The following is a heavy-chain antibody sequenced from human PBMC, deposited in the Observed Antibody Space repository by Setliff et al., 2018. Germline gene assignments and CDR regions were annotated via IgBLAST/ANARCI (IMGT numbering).Heavy chain of an antibody. CDR2: IDHGGGS. Sequence: KASETLSLTCTVSGGTLTDYFWSWVRQPPGKRLEWIGDIDHGGGSSYNPSLQSRVTLSLDTSENEFSLRLTSVTAADTAVYFCARTINFLGSGTWGYMDVWGKGTTVTVSS. V-gene: IGHV4-34*01. CDR3: ARTINFLGSGTWGYMDV. J-gene: IGHJ6*03. CDR1: GGTLTDYF. D-gene: IGHD3-10*01.